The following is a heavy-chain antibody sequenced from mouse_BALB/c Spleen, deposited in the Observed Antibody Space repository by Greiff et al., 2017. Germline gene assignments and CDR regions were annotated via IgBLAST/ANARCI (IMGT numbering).Heavy chain of an antibody. CDR1: GFSLTSYG. CDR2: IWAGGST. Sequence: QVQLKESGPGLVAPSQSLSITCTVSGFSLTSYGVHWVRQPPGKGLEWLGVIWAGGSTNYNSALMSRLSISKDNSKSQVFLKMNSLQTDDTAMYYCAREGRELVYAMDYWGQGTSVTVSS. V-gene: IGHV2-9*02. CDR3: AREGRELVYAMDY. D-gene: IGHD4-1*01. J-gene: IGHJ4*01.